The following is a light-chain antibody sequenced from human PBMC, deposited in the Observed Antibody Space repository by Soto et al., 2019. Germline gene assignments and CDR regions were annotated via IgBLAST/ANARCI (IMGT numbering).Light chain of an antibody. J-gene: IGKJ4*01. Sequence: DVQMTQSPSSLSAFVGDRVTITCRASQGIAPYLDWFQQKPGKVPKLLLYATSTLQSGVPSGFSGSESGTDFTLTIISLQPEDGGTYYCQKYNSAPLTFGGGTKVEIK. V-gene: IGKV1-27*01. CDR3: QKYNSAPLT. CDR2: ATS. CDR1: QGIAPY.